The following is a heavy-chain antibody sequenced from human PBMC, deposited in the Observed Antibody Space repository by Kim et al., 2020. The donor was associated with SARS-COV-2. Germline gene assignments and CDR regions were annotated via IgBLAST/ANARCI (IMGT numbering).Heavy chain of an antibody. V-gene: IGHV3-49*02. CDR3: TRVIAVAGLLY. D-gene: IGHD6-19*01. CDR2: T. Sequence: TEYAASVKGRFTISRDDSKSIAYLQMNSLKTEDTAVYYCTRVIAVAGLLYWGQGTLVTVSS. J-gene: IGHJ4*02.